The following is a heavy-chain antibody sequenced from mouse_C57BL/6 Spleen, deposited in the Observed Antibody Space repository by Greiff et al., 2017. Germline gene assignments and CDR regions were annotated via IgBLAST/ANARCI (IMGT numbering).Heavy chain of an antibody. Sequence: VQGVESGAELVRPGTSVKVSCKASGYAFTNYLIEWVKQRPGQGLEWIGVINPGSGGTNYNEKFKGKATLTADKSSSTAYMQLSSLTSEDSAVYFCARNMGYGSSRGYFDVWGTGTTVTVSS. V-gene: IGHV1-54*01. CDR1: GYAFTNYL. CDR2: INPGSGGT. CDR3: ARNMGYGSSRGYFDV. J-gene: IGHJ1*03. D-gene: IGHD1-1*01.